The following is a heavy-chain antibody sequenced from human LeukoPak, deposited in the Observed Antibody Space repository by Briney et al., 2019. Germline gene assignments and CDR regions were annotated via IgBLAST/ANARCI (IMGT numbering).Heavy chain of an antibody. CDR1: GFNFSSYS. CDR2: ISISSSTI. V-gene: IGHV3-48*04. J-gene: IGHJ6*03. Sequence: GGSLRLSCAASGFNFSSYSMNWVRQAPGKGLEWVSYISISSSTIYYADSVKGRFTISRDNAKNSLYLQMNSLRAEDTALYYCAKGDGYYYYMDVWGKGTTVTISS. CDR3: AKGDGYYYYMDV.